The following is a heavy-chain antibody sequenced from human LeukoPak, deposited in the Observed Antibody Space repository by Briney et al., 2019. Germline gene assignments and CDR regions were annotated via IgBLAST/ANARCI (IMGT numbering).Heavy chain of an antibody. D-gene: IGHD3-22*01. CDR2: ISCDGTP. CDR3: VKDLSYESSGYVFDH. CDR1: GLTFEVYT. J-gene: IGHJ4*02. Sequence: GGSLRLSCAASGLTFEVYTMHWVRHAPGRTLEWVSLISCDGTPYYTDSVKGRFTISRDNSKNSLYLQMDTLRSEDAAFYYCVKDLSYESSGYVFDHWGQGTLVTVSS. V-gene: IGHV3-43*01.